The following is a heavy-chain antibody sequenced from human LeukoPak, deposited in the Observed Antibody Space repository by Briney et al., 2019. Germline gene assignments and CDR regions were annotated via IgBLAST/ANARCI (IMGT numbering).Heavy chain of an antibody. J-gene: IGHJ4*02. CDR1: GGSISSYY. CDR2: IYYSGST. D-gene: IGHD3-22*01. CDR3: ARVTTGSGYVNY. V-gene: IGHV4-59*01. Sequence: SETLSLTCTVSGGSISSYYWSWIRQPPGKGLEWIGYIYYSGSTNYNPSLKSRVTISVDTSKNQFSLKLSSVTAADTAVYYCARVTTGSGYVNYWGQGTLVTVSS.